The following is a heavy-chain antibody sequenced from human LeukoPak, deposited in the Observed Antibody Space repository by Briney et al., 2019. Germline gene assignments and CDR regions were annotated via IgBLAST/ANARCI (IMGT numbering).Heavy chain of an antibody. CDR2: ISGSGGIT. CDR1: GFTFSSYA. CDR3: ANSPIAVAGTGWFDP. D-gene: IGHD6-19*01. V-gene: IGHV3-23*01. Sequence: PGGSLRLSCAASGFTFSSYAMSWVRQAPGKGLEWVSAISGSGGITSYADSVKGRFTISRDNSKNTLYLQMNSLRAEDTAVYYCANSPIAVAGTGWFDPWGQGTLVTVSS. J-gene: IGHJ5*02.